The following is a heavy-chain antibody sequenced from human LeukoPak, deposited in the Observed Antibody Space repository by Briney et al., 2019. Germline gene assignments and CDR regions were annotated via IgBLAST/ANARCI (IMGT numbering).Heavy chain of an antibody. CDR3: AKDGDASSGWYLYYYYYMDV. V-gene: IGHV3-23*01. CDR1: GFTFSSYA. J-gene: IGHJ6*03. Sequence: PGGSLRLSCAASGFTFSSYAMSWVRQAPGKGLEWVSAISGRGGSTYYADSVKGRFTISRDNSKNTLYLQMNSLRAEDTAVYYCAKDGDASSGWYLYYYYYMDVWGKGTTVTISS. D-gene: IGHD6-19*01. CDR2: ISGRGGST.